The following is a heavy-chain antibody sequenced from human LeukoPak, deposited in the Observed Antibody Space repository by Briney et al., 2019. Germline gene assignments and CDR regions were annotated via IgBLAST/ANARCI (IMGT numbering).Heavy chain of an antibody. J-gene: IGHJ5*02. CDR1: GFTFSDHY. D-gene: IGHD6-13*01. Sequence: PGGSLRLSCVASGFTFSDHYMSWIRQAPGKGLEWVSYISGSSTHTNSADSVKGRFTISRDNAKNSLYLQMNSLRAEDTAVYYCARPPYSSSWDPGWFDPWGQGTLITVSS. V-gene: IGHV3-11*06. CDR2: ISGSSTHT. CDR3: ARPPYSSSWDPGWFDP.